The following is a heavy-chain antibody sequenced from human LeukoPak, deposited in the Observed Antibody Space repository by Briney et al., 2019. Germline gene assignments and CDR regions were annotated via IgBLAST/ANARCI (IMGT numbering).Heavy chain of an antibody. V-gene: IGHV3-30*03. CDR2: ISSDGGSK. J-gene: IGHJ4*02. CDR3: ARDGGTAAAGSIDY. CDR1: GFSFSRYA. D-gene: IGHD6-13*01. Sequence: GGSLRLSCAASGFSFSRYAMHWGRQAPGKGLEWVAVISSDGGSKFYADSVKGRFTISRDNSKNTINLQMNSLRAEDTAVYYCARDGGTAAAGSIDYWGQGTLVTVSS.